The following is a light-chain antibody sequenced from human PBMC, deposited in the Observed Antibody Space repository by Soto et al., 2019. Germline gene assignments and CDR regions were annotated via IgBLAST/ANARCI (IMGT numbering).Light chain of an antibody. J-gene: IGLJ1*01. V-gene: IGLV1-44*01. CDR2: ETD. CDR3: DAFYNNMDGIYV. Sequence: QSVLTQPPSVSGTPGQRVTISCSGSSSNVAINPVNWYQHLPGAAPRLLIYETDRRSSGVPDRFSASKSGTSASLAISGLTSEDEADYYCDAFYNNMDGIYVYG. CDR1: SSNVAINP.